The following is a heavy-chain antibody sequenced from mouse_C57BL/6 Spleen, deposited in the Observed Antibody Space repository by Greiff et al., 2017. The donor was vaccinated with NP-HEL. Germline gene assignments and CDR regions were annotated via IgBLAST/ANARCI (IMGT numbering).Heavy chain of an antibody. CDR1: GYTFTSYW. Sequence: QVHVKQPGAELVMPGASVKLSCKASGYTFTSYWMHWVKQRPGQGLEWIGEIDPSDSYTNYNQKFKGKSTLTVDKSSSTAYMQLSSLTSEDSAVYYCARGSGTLDYWGQGTTLTVSS. V-gene: IGHV1-69*01. J-gene: IGHJ2*01. CDR2: IDPSDSYT. D-gene: IGHD3-2*02. CDR3: ARGSGTLDY.